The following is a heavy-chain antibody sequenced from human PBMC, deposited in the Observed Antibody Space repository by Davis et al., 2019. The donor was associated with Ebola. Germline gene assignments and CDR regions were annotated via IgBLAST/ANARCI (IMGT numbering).Heavy chain of an antibody. CDR2: IYYSGST. CDR3: ARQGDNWNHYGMDV. J-gene: IGHJ6*04. D-gene: IGHD1-20*01. V-gene: IGHV4-39*01. CDR1: GFTFSDYY. Sequence: ESLKISCAASGFTFSDYYMSWIRQPPGKGLEWIGSIYYSGSTYYNPSLKSRVTISVDTSKNQFSLKLSSVTAADTAVYYCARQGDNWNHYGMDVWGKGTTVTVSS.